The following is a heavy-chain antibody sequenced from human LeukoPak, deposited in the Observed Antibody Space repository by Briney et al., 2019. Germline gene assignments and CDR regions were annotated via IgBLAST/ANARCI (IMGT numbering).Heavy chain of an antibody. V-gene: IGHV3-74*01. CDR2: ITIDGSNT. CDR3: ARSLGGAYDY. D-gene: IGHD1-26*01. J-gene: IGHJ4*02. CDR1: GFPFSSYW. Sequence: GGSLRLSCAASGFPFSSYWMHWVRQAPGKGLVWVSRITIDGSNTNYADSVKGRFTISRDNAKNTLYLQMDSLRAKDTAVYYCARSLGGAYDYWGQGTLVTVSS.